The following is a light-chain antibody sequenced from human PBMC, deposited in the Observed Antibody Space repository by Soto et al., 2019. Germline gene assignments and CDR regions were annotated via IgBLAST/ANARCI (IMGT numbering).Light chain of an antibody. V-gene: IGLV1-44*01. CDR2: SNN. Sequence: QTVVTQPPSESGTPGQRVTISCSGSSSNIGSNTVNWYQQLPGTAPKLLIYSNNQRPSGVPDRFSGSKSGTSASLAISGLQSEDEADYYCAAWDDSLNGVVFGGGTKLTVL. CDR1: SSNIGSNT. CDR3: AAWDDSLNGVV. J-gene: IGLJ2*01.